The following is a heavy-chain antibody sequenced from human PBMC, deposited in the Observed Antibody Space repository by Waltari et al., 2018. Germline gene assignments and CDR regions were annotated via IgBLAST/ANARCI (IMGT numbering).Heavy chain of an antibody. CDR1: GFTFSSYG. Sequence: QVQLVESGGGVVQPGRSLRLSCAASGFTFSSYGMHWVRQAPGKGLEGEAVIWSAGSNKYYPASVKRRFISASDNSKNSLYLQMNSPRAEDAAFYYCASAAIRLSHMDVWGQGTPVTVSS. CDR2: IWSAGSNK. D-gene: IGHD3-9*01. V-gene: IGHV3-33*08. J-gene: IGHJ6*02. CDR3: ASAAIRLSHMDV.